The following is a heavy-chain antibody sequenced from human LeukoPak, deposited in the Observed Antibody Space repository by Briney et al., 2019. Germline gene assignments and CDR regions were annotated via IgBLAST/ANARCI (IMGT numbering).Heavy chain of an antibody. D-gene: IGHD3-3*01. Sequence: SGPTLVNRTQTLTLTCTFSGFSLSTSGVGVGWIRQPPGKALEWLALIYWNDDKRYSPSLKSRLTITKDTSKNQVVLTMTNMDPVDTATYYCAHGGFPYDFWSGYGLAWFDPWGQGTLVTVSS. V-gene: IGHV2-5*01. CDR2: IYWNDDK. J-gene: IGHJ5*02. CDR3: AHGGFPYDFWSGYGLAWFDP. CDR1: GFSLSTSGVG.